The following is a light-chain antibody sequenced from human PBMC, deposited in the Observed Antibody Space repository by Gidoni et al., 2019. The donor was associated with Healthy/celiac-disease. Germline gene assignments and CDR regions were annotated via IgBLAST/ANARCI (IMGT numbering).Light chain of an antibody. V-gene: IGKV1-39*01. J-gene: IGKJ4*02. CDR3: QQIYSTPQ. CDR1: QSISSY. CDR2: AAS. Sequence: DIQMTQSPSSLSASVGDRVTITCRASQSISSYLNWYQQKPGKAPKLLIYAASSLQSGVPSRFSGSGSGTDFTLTISSLQPEDFATYYCQQIYSTPQFGGGTKVEIK.